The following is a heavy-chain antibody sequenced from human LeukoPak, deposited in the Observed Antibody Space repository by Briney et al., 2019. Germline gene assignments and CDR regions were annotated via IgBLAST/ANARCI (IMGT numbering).Heavy chain of an antibody. V-gene: IGHV1-18*04. J-gene: IGHJ4*02. CDR3: ARDQRNYDILTGYSEFDY. Sequence: AASVKVSCKASGYTFTGYYMHWVRQAPGQGLEWMGWISAYNGNTNYAQKLQGRVTMTTDTSTSTAYMELRSLRSDDPAVYYCARDQRNYDILTGYSEFDYWGQGTLVTVSS. D-gene: IGHD3-9*01. CDR2: ISAYNGNT. CDR1: GYTFTGYY.